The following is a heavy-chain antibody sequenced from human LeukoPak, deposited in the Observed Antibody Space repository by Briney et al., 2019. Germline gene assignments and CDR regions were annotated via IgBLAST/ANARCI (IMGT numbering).Heavy chain of an antibody. Sequence: GGSLRLSCAASGFTFSSYSMNWVRQAPGKGLEWVAFIRYDGSNKYYADSVKGRFTISRDNSKNTLYLQMNSLRAEDTAVYYCAKDESKRGLLGFAFDIWGQGTMVTVSS. CDR3: AKDESKRGLLGFAFDI. J-gene: IGHJ3*02. CDR1: GFTFSSYS. V-gene: IGHV3-30*02. D-gene: IGHD7-27*01. CDR2: IRYDGSNK.